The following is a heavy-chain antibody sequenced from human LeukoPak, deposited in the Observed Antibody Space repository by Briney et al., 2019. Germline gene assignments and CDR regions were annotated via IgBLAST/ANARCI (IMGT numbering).Heavy chain of an antibody. CDR3: ARVGTYGDYDGMDV. Sequence: GGSLRLSCAASGFAFSRYWMHWVLQAPGKGLVWVSRINSDGSSTSYADSVKGRFTISRDNAKNTLYLQMNSLRAEDTAVYYCARVGTYGDYDGMDVWGQGTTATVSS. V-gene: IGHV3-74*01. CDR2: INSDGSST. D-gene: IGHD4-17*01. CDR1: GFAFSRYW. J-gene: IGHJ6*02.